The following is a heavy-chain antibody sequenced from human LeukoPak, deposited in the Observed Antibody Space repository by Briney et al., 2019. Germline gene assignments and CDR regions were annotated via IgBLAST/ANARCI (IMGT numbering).Heavy chain of an antibody. V-gene: IGHV4-39*07. CDR3: ARGNTAMVIDYYYYMDV. CDR2: IYYSGST. Sequence: SETLSLTCTVSGGSISSSSYYWGWIRQPPGKGLEWIGSIYYSGSTYYNPSLKSRVTMSVDTSKNQFSLKLSSVTAADTAVYYCARGNTAMVIDYYYYMDVWGKGTTVTVSS. J-gene: IGHJ6*03. D-gene: IGHD5-18*01. CDR1: GGSISSSSYY.